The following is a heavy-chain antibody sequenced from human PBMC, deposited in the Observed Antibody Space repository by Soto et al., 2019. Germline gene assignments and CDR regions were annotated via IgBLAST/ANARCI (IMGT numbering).Heavy chain of an antibody. Sequence: GGSLRLSCVASGFTFSSYVMHWVRQAPGKGLEWVAIISYDGSNTYYADSVKGRFTISRDNSKNTLYLQMNSLRAEDTSVYYCAKEGGLSGSYYISSSYYFDYWGQGTLVTVSS. CDR2: ISYDGSNT. V-gene: IGHV3-30*18. CDR1: GFTFSSYV. D-gene: IGHD1-26*01. CDR3: AKEGGLSGSYYISSSYYFDY. J-gene: IGHJ4*02.